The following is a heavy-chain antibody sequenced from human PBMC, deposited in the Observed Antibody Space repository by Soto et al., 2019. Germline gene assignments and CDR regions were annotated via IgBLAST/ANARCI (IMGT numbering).Heavy chain of an antibody. CDR1: GFTFSNAW. Sequence: EVQLVESGGGLVKPGGSLRLSCAASGFTFSNAWMSWVRQAPGKGLEWVGRVISKTDGGTTDYAAPVKGRFTISRDDSKKTLLLQMNSLKTEDTAVYYCATGTGRNDFDYWGQGTLVTVSS. D-gene: IGHD2-15*01. J-gene: IGHJ4*02. V-gene: IGHV3-15*01. CDR3: ATGTGRNDFDY. CDR2: VISKTDGGTT.